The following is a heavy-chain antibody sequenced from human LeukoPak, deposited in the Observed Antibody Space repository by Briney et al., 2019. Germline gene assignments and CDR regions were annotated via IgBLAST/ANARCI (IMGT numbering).Heavy chain of an antibody. CDR1: GFTFSSYE. J-gene: IGHJ6*04. D-gene: IGHD3-10*01. CDR2: ISSSGSTI. Sequence: GGSLRLSCAASGFTFSSYEMNWVRQAPGKGLEWVSYISSSGSTIYYADSVKGRFTISRDNAKNSLYLQMNSLRAEDTAVYYCARNSGCYMNLYYYYGMDVWGKGTTVTVSS. CDR3: ARNSGCYMNLYYYYGMDV. V-gene: IGHV3-48*03.